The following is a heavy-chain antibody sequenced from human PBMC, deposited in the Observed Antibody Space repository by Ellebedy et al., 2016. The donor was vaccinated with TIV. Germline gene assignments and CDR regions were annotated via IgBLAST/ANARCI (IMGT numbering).Heavy chain of an antibody. V-gene: IGHV4-4*07. Sequence: SETLSLTCTVSGDSVSGKYWSWIRQPADKALEWIGRIYSSGSAIYNPALKSRVTMSVDTSKNQISLRLGSVTAADTAVYFCARDTILANTLPGAFDHWGHGTLVTVSS. CDR2: IYSSGSA. CDR1: GDSVSGKY. D-gene: IGHD3-9*01. CDR3: ARDTILANTLPGAFDH. J-gene: IGHJ4*01.